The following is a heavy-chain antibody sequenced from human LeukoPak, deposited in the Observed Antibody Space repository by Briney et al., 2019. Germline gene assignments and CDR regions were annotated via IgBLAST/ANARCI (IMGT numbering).Heavy chain of an antibody. CDR1: GITLSNYG. CDR3: AKRGVVIRVILVGFHKEAYYFES. V-gene: IGHV3-23*01. CDR2: ISDSGGST. D-gene: IGHD3-22*01. Sequence: GGSLRLSCAVSGITLSNYGMSWVRQAPGKGLEWVAGISDSGGSTKYADSVKGRFTISRDNPKDTLYLQMNSLRAEDTAVYFCAKRGVVIRVILVGFHKEAYYFESWGQGALVTVSS. J-gene: IGHJ4*02.